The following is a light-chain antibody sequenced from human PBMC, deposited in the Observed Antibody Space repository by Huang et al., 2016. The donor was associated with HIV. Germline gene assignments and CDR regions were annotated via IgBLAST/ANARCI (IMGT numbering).Light chain of an antibody. CDR3: QQYNNWPLP. CDR2: GAS. Sequence: EIVMTQSPATLSVSPGERATLSCRASQSVSSNLAWYQQKPGPAPRLLIYGASTRATGIPSRFSGSVSGTEFTLTISSLQSEDFAVYYCQQYNNWPLPFGQGTKLEIK. V-gene: IGKV3D-15*01. J-gene: IGKJ2*01. CDR1: QSVSSN.